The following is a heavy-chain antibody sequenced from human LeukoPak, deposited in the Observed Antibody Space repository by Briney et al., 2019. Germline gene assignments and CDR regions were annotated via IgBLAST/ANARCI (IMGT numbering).Heavy chain of an antibody. Sequence: PGGSLRLSCAASGFTFSSYSMNWVRQAPGKGLEWVAVISYDGSNKYYADSVKGRFTISRDNSKNTLYLQMNSLRAEDTAVYYCARVVAVAGTNYWGQGTLVTVSS. CDR3: ARVVAVAGTNY. D-gene: IGHD6-19*01. CDR2: ISYDGSNK. V-gene: IGHV3-30*03. J-gene: IGHJ4*02. CDR1: GFTFSSYS.